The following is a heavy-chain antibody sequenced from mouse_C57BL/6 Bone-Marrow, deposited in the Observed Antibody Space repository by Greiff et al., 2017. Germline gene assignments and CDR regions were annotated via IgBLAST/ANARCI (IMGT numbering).Heavy chain of an antibody. V-gene: IGHV8-8*01. CDR3: ARIRGRGCFCHWYFDV. D-gene: IGHD3-3*01. CDR2: IWWDDDK. CDR1: GFSLSTFGMG. J-gene: IGHJ1*03. Sequence: QVTLKVSGPGILQPSQTLSLTCSFSGFSLSTFGMGVGWIRQPSGKGLEWLAHIWWDDDKYYNPALKSRLTISKDASKHQVFLKIANVDTADTATYYCARIRGRGCFCHWYFDVWGTGTTVTVSS.